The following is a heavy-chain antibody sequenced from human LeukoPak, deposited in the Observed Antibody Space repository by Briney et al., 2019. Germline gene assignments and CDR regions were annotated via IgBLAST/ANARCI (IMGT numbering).Heavy chain of an antibody. V-gene: IGHV4-59*01. CDR3: ARERGDSSGSFDY. D-gene: IGHD3-22*01. CDR2: IYYSGST. CDR1: GGSISSYY. Sequence: ASETLSLTCTVSGGSISSYYWSWIRQPPGKGLEWIGYIYYSGSTNYNPSLKSRVTISVDTSKNQFSLKLSSVTAADTAVYYCARERGDSSGSFDYWGQGTLVTVSP. J-gene: IGHJ4*02.